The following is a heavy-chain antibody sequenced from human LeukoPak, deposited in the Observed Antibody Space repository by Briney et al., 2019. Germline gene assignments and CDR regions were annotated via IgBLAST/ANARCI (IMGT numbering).Heavy chain of an antibody. V-gene: IGHV4-34*01. J-gene: IGHJ3*02. CDR3: ARPRGARTVTTAAFDI. CDR2: INHRGGT. D-gene: IGHD4-17*01. Sequence: SETLSLTCGVYGGSFSGYYWNWIRQPPGMGLEWIGEINHRGGTGYNPSLKSRVTISVDTSKNQFSLKLSSVTAADTAVYYCARPRGARTVTTAAFDIWGQGTMVTVSS. CDR1: GGSFSGYY.